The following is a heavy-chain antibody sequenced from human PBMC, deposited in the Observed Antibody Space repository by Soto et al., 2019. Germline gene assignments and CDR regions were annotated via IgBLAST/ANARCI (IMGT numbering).Heavy chain of an antibody. Sequence: SETLSLTCTVSGASISSGDYYWSWIRQPPGKGLEWIGYIYYSGSTYYNPSLKSRVTISVDTSKNQFSLKLSSVTAADTAVYYCARVQLVRSPAYYYYGMDVWGQGTTVTVSS. CDR1: GASISSGDYY. CDR2: IYYSGST. J-gene: IGHJ6*02. CDR3: ARVQLVRSPAYYYYGMDV. V-gene: IGHV4-30-4*01. D-gene: IGHD6-6*01.